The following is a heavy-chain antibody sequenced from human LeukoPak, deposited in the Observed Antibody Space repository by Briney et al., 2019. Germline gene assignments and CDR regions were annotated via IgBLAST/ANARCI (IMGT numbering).Heavy chain of an antibody. CDR2: ISYDGSNN. V-gene: IGHV3-30*18. J-gene: IGHJ4*02. CDR3: EKDIGQVVPAALDY. D-gene: IGHD2-2*01. Sequence: GGSLRLSCAASGFTFSSYGMHWVRQAPGKGLEWVAVISYDGSNNYYADSVKGRFTISRDNSKNTLYLQMNSLRAEDTAVYYCEKDIGQVVPAALDYWGQGTLVTVSS. CDR1: GFTFSSYG.